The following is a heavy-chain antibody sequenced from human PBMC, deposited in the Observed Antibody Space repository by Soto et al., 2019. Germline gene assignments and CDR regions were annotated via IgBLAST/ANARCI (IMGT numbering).Heavy chain of an antibody. D-gene: IGHD1-7*01. Sequence: SQTLSLTCAISGDSVSNNDAAWTWIRQSPSRGLEWLGRTYYRSRWYYDYALSLKSRITINPDTSKNQCSLQLNSVTPEDTAVYYCARDHMDRVTVTSAFDYWGQGSLVTVSS. CDR1: GDSVSNNDAA. CDR2: TYYRSRWYY. V-gene: IGHV6-1*01. J-gene: IGHJ4*02. CDR3: ARDHMDRVTVTSAFDY.